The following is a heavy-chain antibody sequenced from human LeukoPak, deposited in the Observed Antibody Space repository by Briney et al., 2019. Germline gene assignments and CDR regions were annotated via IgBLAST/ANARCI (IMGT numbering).Heavy chain of an antibody. CDR1: GSTFSSYD. Sequence: GGSLRLSCAASGSTFSSYDMHWVRQATGKGLEWVSAIGTAGDTYYPGSVKGRFTISRENAKNSLYLQMNSLRAEDTAVYYCARVRSSWYGWLGAFDIWGQGTMVTVSS. V-gene: IGHV3-13*01. CDR3: ARVRSSWYGWLGAFDI. D-gene: IGHD6-13*01. CDR2: IGTAGDT. J-gene: IGHJ3*02.